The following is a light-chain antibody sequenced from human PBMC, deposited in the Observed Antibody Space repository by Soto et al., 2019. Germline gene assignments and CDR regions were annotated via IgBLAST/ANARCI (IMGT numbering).Light chain of an antibody. Sequence: QSALTQPPSVSGSPGQSVTISCTGTSSDVGTYNRVSWYQQPPGTAPILMIYEVSNRPSGVPDRFSGSKSGNTASLTISGLQAEDEADYYCSSYTTSNTLVFGGGTKLTVL. V-gene: IGLV2-18*02. CDR1: SSDVGTYNR. J-gene: IGLJ2*01. CDR2: EVS. CDR3: SSYTTSNTLV.